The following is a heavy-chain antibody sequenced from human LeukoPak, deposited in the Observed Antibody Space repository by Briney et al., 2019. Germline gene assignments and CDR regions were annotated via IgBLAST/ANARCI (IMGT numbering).Heavy chain of an antibody. D-gene: IGHD7-27*01. V-gene: IGHV4-38-2*02. Sequence: TSETLSLXCTVSGYSISSGYYWGWIRQPPGKGLEWIGSIYRSGSTYYNPSLKSRVTISVDTSKNQFSLKLSSVTAADTAVYYCVRDGPSWGLLWGQGALVTVSS. J-gene: IGHJ4*02. CDR2: IYRSGST. CDR1: GYSISSGYY. CDR3: VRDGPSWGLL.